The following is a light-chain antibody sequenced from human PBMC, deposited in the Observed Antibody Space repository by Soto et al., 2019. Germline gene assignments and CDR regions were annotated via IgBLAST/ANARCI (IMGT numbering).Light chain of an antibody. CDR2: MGS. Sequence: DIVMTQSPLSLPVTPGEPASIYCRSSQSLLHSNGYNYLDWFLQKPGQSPQLLIYMGSNRASGVPDRFSGSGSGTDFTLKISRVEAEDVGIYYCMQSLQAPLTFGGGTKVEI. CDR3: MQSLQAPLT. V-gene: IGKV2-28*01. J-gene: IGKJ4*01. CDR1: QSLLHSNGYNY.